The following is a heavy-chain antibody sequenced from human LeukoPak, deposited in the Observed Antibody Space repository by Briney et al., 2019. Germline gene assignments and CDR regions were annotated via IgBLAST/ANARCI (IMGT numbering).Heavy chain of an antibody. CDR3: AKDLGTSGWYCDY. CDR2: ISDRST. V-gene: IGHV3-23*05. D-gene: IGHD6-19*01. Sequence: GGSLRLSCAASGFTFSSYATSWVRQAPGKGLEWVSAISDRSTYYADSVKGRFTVSRDNSKNTLHLQMNSLRVEDTAVYYCAKDLGTSGWYCDYWGQGTLVTVSS. J-gene: IGHJ4*02. CDR1: GFTFSSYA.